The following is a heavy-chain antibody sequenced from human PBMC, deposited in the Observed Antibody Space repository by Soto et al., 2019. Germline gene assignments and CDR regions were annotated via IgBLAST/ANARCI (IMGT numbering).Heavy chain of an antibody. V-gene: IGHV1-3*01. D-gene: IGHD2-21*02. CDR3: VRRHVSATGIDWFDP. Sequence: ASVKVSCKASGYTFTSYVIHWVRQAPGQRLEWMGWINAANGDTKYSPKFQGRVTITRDTSASTAYMELSSLRSEDTAVYYCVRRHVSATGIDWFDPWGQGTLVTVSS. J-gene: IGHJ5*02. CDR2: INAANGDT. CDR1: GYTFTSYV.